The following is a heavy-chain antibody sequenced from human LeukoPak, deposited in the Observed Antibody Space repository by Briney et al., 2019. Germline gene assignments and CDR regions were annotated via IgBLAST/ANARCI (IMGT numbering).Heavy chain of an antibody. CDR1: GFTFSSYS. CDR2: ISSSSSTI. V-gene: IGHV3-48*04. Sequence: PGGSLRLSCAASGFTFSSYSMNWVRQAPGKGLEWVSYISSSSSTIYYADSVKGRFTISRDNAKNSLYLQMNSLRAEDTAVYYCARDPNYYDSSGYLSHYYYMDVWGTGTTVTVSS. D-gene: IGHD3-22*01. CDR3: ARDPNYYDSSGYLSHYYYMDV. J-gene: IGHJ6*03.